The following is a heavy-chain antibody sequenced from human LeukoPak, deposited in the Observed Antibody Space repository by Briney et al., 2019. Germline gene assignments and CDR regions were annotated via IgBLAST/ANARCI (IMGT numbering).Heavy chain of an antibody. Sequence: HGGSLRLSCAVSGLTFNNYAMSWVRQAPGKGLEWVSAISKSGDHTYYAASAKGRFTIYRDNSKNTQYLRMNSLRAEDTAVYYCATSWGPDTSAFRWGRDGMDVWGQGTTVIVS. CDR2: ISKSGDHT. J-gene: IGHJ6*02. V-gene: IGHV3-23*01. CDR1: GLTFNNYA. D-gene: IGHD3-16*01. CDR3: ATSWGPDTSAFRWGRDGMDV.